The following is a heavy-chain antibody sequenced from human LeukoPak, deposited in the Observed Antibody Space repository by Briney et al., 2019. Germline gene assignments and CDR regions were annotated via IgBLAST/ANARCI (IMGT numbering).Heavy chain of an antibody. V-gene: IGHV1-18*01. D-gene: IGHD3-22*01. J-gene: IGHJ4*02. CDR1: GYTFTSYG. CDR3: ARVSPNSSGSPSDY. CDR2: ISVYNGNT. Sequence: ASVKVSCKASGYTFTSYGISWVRQAPGQGLEWMGWISVYNGNTNYAQKFQGRVTMTTDTFTSTAYMELRSLRSDDTAVYYCARVSPNSSGSPSDYWGQGTLVTVSS.